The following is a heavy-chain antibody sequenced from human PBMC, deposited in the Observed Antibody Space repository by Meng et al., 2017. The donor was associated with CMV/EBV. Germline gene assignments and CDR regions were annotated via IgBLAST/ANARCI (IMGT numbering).Heavy chain of an antibody. CDR1: GGSISSGDYY. Sequence: QVQRQESGPGLVTPSQTLPLTCTVSGGSISSGDYYWSWIRQPPGKGLEWIGYIYYSGSTYYNPSLKSRVTISVDTSKNQFSLKLSSVTAADTAVYYCARDNRRGGVDYWGQGTLVTVSS. J-gene: IGHJ4*02. CDR2: IYYSGST. V-gene: IGHV4-30-4*08. D-gene: IGHD3-3*01. CDR3: ARDNRRGGVDY.